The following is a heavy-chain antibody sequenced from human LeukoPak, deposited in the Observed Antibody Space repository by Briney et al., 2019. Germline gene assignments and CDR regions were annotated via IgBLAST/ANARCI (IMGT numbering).Heavy chain of an antibody. D-gene: IGHD5-12*01. CDR3: AKAGQNSGWVFDP. J-gene: IGHJ5*02. CDR2: IRYDGSDK. CDR1: EFTFSSYG. V-gene: IGHV3-30*02. Sequence: TGGSLRLSCAASEFTFSSYGMRWVRQAPGKGLGWVAFIRYDGSDKYYADSVKGRFTISRDNSKNTLYLQMNSLRAEDTAVYYCAKAGQNSGWVFDPWGQGTLVTVSS.